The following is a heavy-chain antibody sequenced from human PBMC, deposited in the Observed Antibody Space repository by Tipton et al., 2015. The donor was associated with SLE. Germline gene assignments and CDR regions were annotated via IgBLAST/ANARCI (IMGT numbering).Heavy chain of an antibody. CDR1: GDSIGGYY. Sequence: TLSLTCTVSGDSIGGYYWTWIRQPPGKGLEWIGYMYYSGGTKYNPSLSGRVTIDIDRSKSQISLRLKSVTAADTAVYFCARVEGRSNFHYYGMDVWGQGTTVTVSS. CDR3: ARVEGRSNFHYYGMDV. CDR2: MYYSGGT. D-gene: IGHD4-11*01. V-gene: IGHV4-59*01. J-gene: IGHJ6*02.